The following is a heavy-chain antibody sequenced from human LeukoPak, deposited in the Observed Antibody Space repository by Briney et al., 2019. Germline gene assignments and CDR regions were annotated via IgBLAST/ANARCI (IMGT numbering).Heavy chain of an antibody. CDR1: GYTFTGYW. V-gene: IGHV1-46*01. D-gene: IGHD5-24*01. CDR3: ARDNSVRDEAWWFNP. CDR2: ISPSGGST. J-gene: IGHJ5*02. Sequence: ASVKVSCKAFGYTFTGYWMHWVRQAPGQGPEWMGVISPSGGSTIYAQKFKGRVTLTRDMSTSTDYLELSSLRSEDTAVYYCARDNSVRDEAWWFNPWDQGTLVTVSS.